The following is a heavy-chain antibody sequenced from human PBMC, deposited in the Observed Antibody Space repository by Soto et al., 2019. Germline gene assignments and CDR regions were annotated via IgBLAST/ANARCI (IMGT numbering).Heavy chain of an antibody. V-gene: IGHV4-59*01. CDR1: GGTISSYC. D-gene: IGHD6-19*01. Sequence: SETLSLTSAVSGGTISSYCWSRIRKPPRKGLEWIGYIYYSGSTNYNPSLKSRVTISVDTSKNQFSLKLTSVTAADTAVYYCARSRYTSGWWTPPFDYWGQGTLVTVS. J-gene: IGHJ4*02. CDR2: IYYSGST. CDR3: ARSRYTSGWWTPPFDY.